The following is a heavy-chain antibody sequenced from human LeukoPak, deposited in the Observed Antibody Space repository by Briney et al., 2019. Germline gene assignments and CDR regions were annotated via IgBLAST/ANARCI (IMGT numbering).Heavy chain of an antibody. D-gene: IGHD1-14*01. CDR2: INHSGYT. J-gene: IGHJ4*02. CDR3: TRMTTGHDY. Sequence: PSETLSLTCAVSGVSLNDYYWSSVRQSPGKGLEWIGEINHSGYTNDSPSLKSRVTISIDTSRKQFSLNLRSVTVADTAVYYCTRMTTGHDYWGQGTLVTVSS. V-gene: IGHV4-34*01. CDR1: GVSLNDYY.